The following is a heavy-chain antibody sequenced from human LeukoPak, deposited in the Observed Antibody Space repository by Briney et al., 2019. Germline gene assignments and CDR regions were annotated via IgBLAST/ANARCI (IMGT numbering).Heavy chain of an antibody. Sequence: PGGSLRLSCAASGFTFSNYAMHWVRQAPGKGLEWVAVISYDGNDKYYPDSVKGRFTISRDNSKNTLYLQMNSLRAEDTAVYYCARSDSSSRPDYGGQGTLVTVSS. V-gene: IGHV3-30-3*01. CDR1: GFTFSNYA. CDR2: ISYDGNDK. D-gene: IGHD6-6*01. J-gene: IGHJ4*02. CDR3: ARSDSSSRPDY.